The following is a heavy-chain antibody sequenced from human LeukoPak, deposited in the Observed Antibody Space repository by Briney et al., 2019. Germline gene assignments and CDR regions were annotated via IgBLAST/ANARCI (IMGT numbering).Heavy chain of an antibody. CDR1: GGSFSGYY. J-gene: IGHJ3*02. D-gene: IGHD3-3*01. Sequence: SETLSLTCAVYGGSFSGYYWSWIRQPPGKGLEWIGEINHSGSTNYNPSLKSRVTISVDTSKNQFSLKLSSVTAADTAVYYCARASSRFLEWLLYRSYAFDIWGQGTMVTVSS. V-gene: IGHV4-34*01. CDR2: INHSGST. CDR3: ARASSRFLEWLLYRSYAFDI.